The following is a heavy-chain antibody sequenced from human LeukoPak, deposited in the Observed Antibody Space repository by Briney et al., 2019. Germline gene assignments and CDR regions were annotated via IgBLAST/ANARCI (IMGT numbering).Heavy chain of an antibody. J-gene: IGHJ4*02. CDR3: ARRSSSSRREGFDY. CDR2: ISAYNGNT. CDR1: GYTFTSYG. Sequence: GASVKVSCKASGYTFTSYGISWVRRAPGQGLEWMGWISAYNGNTNYAQKLQGRVTMTTDTSTSTAYMELRSLRSDDTAVYYCARRSSSSRREGFDYWGQGTLVTVSS. V-gene: IGHV1-18*01. D-gene: IGHD6-6*01.